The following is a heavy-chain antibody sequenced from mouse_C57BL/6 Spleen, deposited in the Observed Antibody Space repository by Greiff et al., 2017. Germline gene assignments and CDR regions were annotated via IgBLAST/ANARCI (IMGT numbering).Heavy chain of an antibody. V-gene: IGHV1-22*01. CDR3: ARSGITTVVASYYFDY. D-gene: IGHD1-1*01. Sequence: EVKLQQSGPELVKPGASVKMSCKASGYTFTDYNMHWVKQSHGKSLEWIGYINPNNGGTSYNQKFKGKATLTVNKASSTAYMELRSLTSEESAVYYCARSGITTVVASYYFDYWGQGTTLTVSS. CDR1: GYTFTDYN. CDR2: INPNNGGT. J-gene: IGHJ2*01.